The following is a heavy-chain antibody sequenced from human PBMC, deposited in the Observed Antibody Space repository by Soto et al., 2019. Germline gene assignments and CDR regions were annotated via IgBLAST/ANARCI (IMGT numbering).Heavy chain of an antibody. J-gene: IGHJ4*02. D-gene: IGHD1-26*01. CDR2: IWYDGSNK. CDR3: ARDGVGATTLDY. Sequence: VQLVESGGGVVQPGRSLRLSCAASGFTFSSYGMHWVRQAPGKGLEWVAVIWYDGSNKYYADSVKGRFTISRDNSKNTLYLQMNSLRAEDTAVYYCARDGVGATTLDYWGQGTLVTVSS. V-gene: IGHV3-33*01. CDR1: GFTFSSYG.